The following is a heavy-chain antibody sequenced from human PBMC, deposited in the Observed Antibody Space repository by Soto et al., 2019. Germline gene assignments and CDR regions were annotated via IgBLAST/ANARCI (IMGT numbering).Heavy chain of an antibody. D-gene: IGHD1-26*01. V-gene: IGHV3-30*18. CDR3: AKGAQTAAVLDH. J-gene: IGHJ4*02. Sequence: QVQLLESGGGVVQPGRSLKLSCTTSGFTFSLYGMQWVRQATGKGLEWLAVISFDGKNRYYADCVKGRFTISRDNSKTTLFLQMSNLRADDTAVYFCAKGAQTAAVLDHWGQGALVTVAS. CDR1: GFTFSLYG. CDR2: ISFDGKNR.